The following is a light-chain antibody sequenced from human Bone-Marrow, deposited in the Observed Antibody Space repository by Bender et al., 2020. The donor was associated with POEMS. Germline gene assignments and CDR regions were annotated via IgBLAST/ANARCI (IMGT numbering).Light chain of an antibody. V-gene: IGLV2-14*03. Sequence: SALTQYASVSASPGQSITISCNGTSSDLGFYDFVSWYQQHPGKAPKLIIHDATYRAPGISSRFFASKSDKVASLTISGLQAEDEADYFCSSYTTSHSLIFGGGTKLTVL. CDR1: SSDLGFYDF. CDR2: DAT. CDR3: SSYTTSHSLI. J-gene: IGLJ2*01.